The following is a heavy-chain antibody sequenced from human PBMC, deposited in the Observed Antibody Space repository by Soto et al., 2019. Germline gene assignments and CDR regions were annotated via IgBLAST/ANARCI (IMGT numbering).Heavy chain of an antibody. V-gene: IGHV1-69*13. CDR3: ARQVVVVAATHYYYYHGMDV. CDR1: GGTFSSYA. D-gene: IGHD2-15*01. J-gene: IGHJ6*02. CDR2: IIPIFGTA. Sequence: SVKVSCKASGGTFSSYAISWVRQAPGQGLEWMGGIIPIFGTANYAQKFQGRVTITADESTSTAYMELSSLRSEDTAVYYCARQVVVVAATHYYYYHGMDVWGQGTTVTVSS.